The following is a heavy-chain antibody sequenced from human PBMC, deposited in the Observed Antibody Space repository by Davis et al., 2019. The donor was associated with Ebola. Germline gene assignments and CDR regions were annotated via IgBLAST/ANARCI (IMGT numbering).Heavy chain of an antibody. Sequence: MPSETLSLTCSVSGGSINNYYWNWIRQPPGKGLEWIGYIYYSGSTDYSPSLRGRVTISLDTSKNQFSLRLRSVTAADTAVYYCARDAVVSRGELDFWGQGTLVTVSS. J-gene: IGHJ4*02. CDR2: IYYSGST. CDR3: ARDAVVSRGELDF. CDR1: GGSINNYY. D-gene: IGHD3-10*01. V-gene: IGHV4-59*01.